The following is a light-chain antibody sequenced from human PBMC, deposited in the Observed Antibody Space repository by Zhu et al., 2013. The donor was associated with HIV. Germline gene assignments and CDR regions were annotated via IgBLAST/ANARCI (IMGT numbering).Light chain of an antibody. V-gene: IGKV3D-20*02. Sequence: EIVLTQSPGTLSLSPGERGTLSCRASQSVSSTYLAWYQQKPGQAPRLLIFNISTRATGIPDRFSGSGSGTDFTLTISSLEPEDFAVYYCQQRSNWPITFGQGTRLEIK. CDR1: QSVSSTY. J-gene: IGKJ5*01. CDR2: NIS. CDR3: QQRSNWPIT.